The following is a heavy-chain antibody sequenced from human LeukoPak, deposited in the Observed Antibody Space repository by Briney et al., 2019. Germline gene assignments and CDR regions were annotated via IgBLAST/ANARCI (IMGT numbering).Heavy chain of an antibody. CDR2: ISAYNGNT. J-gene: IGHJ4*02. Sequence: GASVRVSCKASGYTFTSYGISWVRQAPGQGLEWMGWISAYNGNTNYAQKLQGRVTMTTDTSTSTAYMELRSLRSDDTAVYYCARGYCSSTSCYPRGYWGQGTLVTVSS. V-gene: IGHV1-18*01. CDR1: GYTFTSYG. CDR3: ARGYCSSTSCYPRGY. D-gene: IGHD2-2*01.